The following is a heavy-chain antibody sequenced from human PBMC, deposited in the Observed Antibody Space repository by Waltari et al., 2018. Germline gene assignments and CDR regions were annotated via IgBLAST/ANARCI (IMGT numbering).Heavy chain of an antibody. V-gene: IGHV1-69*05. CDR2: LITILVKI. CDR3: ARGEYNFAWGCSWDV. J-gene: IGHJ6*04. CDR1: EGTLSGYS. D-gene: IGHD3-16*01. Sequence: VQLVQSGAEVKKTGSSVKVAGKAAEGTLSGYSIAWVRQAPGQWLEWVGGLITILVKIDLAQKFQGRVSITTDESTDTAYMELSSLTNEDTGVYYCARGEYNFAWGCSWDVWGKGTTVTVSS.